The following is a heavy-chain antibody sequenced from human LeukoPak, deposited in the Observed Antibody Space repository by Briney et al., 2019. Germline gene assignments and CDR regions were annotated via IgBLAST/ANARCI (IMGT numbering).Heavy chain of an antibody. V-gene: IGHV4-59*08. Sequence: SETLSLTCTVSGGSISSYYWSWIRQPPGKGLEWIGYIYYSGSTNYNPSLKSRVTISVDTSKNQFSLNLSSVTAADTAVYYCARRTGTTRYFDYWGQGTLVTVSS. J-gene: IGHJ4*02. CDR3: ARRTGTTRYFDY. CDR2: IYYSGST. CDR1: GGSISSYY. D-gene: IGHD1-1*01.